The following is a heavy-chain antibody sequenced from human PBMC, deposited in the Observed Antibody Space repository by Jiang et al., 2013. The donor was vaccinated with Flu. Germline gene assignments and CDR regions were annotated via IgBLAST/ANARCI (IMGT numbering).Heavy chain of an antibody. CDR1: GYTFTSYY. Sequence: CGAEVKKPGASVKVSCKASGYTFTSYYMHWVRQAPGQGLEWMGIINPSGGSTSYAQKFQGRVTMTRDTSTSTVYMELSSLGSEDTAVYYCARDTAMVRDEPKFDYVGPGNPGHRLL. V-gene: IGHV1-46*01. J-gene: IGHJ4*02. CDR3: ARDTAMVRDEPKFDY. CDR2: INPSGGST. D-gene: IGHD5-18*01.